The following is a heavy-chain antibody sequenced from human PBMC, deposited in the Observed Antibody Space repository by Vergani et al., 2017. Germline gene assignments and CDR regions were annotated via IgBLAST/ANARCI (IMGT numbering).Heavy chain of an antibody. CDR3: AKVSYAFWSGYSQEFDY. CDR1: EFTFSSYA. Sequence: EVQLLESGGGLVQPGGSLRLSCAASEFTFSSYAMSWVRQAPGKGLEWVSAISGSGDSTYYAVSVKGRFTISRDNSKYTLYLQMNSLRAEDTAVYYCAKVSYAFWSGYSQEFDYWGQGTLVTVSS. V-gene: IGHV3-23*01. D-gene: IGHD3-3*01. CDR2: ISGSGDST. J-gene: IGHJ4*02.